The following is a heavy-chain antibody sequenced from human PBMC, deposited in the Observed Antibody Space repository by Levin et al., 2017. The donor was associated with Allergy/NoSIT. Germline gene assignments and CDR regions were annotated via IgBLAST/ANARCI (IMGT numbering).Heavy chain of an antibody. CDR3: ARSYKKGSDYYYYYMDV. CDR2: IYDSGST. J-gene: IGHJ6*03. V-gene: IGHV4-59*01. Sequence: SETLSLTCSVSGDSISTYYWNWIRQPPGKGLEWIEYIYDSGSTNHNPSLKSRVTISVETSKNQLSLKLSSVTAADTAVYYCARSYKKGSDYYYYYMDVWGKGTTVTVSS. CDR1: GDSISTYY. D-gene: IGHD5-24*01.